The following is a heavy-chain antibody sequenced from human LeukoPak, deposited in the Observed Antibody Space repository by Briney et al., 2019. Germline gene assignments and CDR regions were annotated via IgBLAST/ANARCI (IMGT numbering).Heavy chain of an antibody. CDR1: GGSISSYY. Sequence: SETLSLTCTVSGGSISSYYWSWIRQPPGKGLEWIGYIYYSGSTNYNPSLKSRVTISVDTSKNQFSLKLSSVTAADTAVYYCARGLKIFGVVIIDWFDPWGQGTLVTVSS. D-gene: IGHD3-3*01. V-gene: IGHV4-59*12. J-gene: IGHJ5*02. CDR2: IYYSGST. CDR3: ARGLKIFGVVIIDWFDP.